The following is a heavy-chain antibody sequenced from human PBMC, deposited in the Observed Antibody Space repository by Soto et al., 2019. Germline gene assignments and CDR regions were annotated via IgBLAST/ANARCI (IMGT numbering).Heavy chain of an antibody. D-gene: IGHD6-19*01. CDR1: GFTFSSYA. CDR3: AKDPGASSDWHGGLY. V-gene: IGHV3-23*01. Sequence: EVQLLESGGGLVQPGGSLRLSCAASGFTFSSYAMSWVRQAPGKGLEWVSAISGSGGSTYYADSVKGRFTISRDNSKKTLYLQMNSLRAEDTAVYYCAKDPGASSDWHGGLYWGQGTLVTVSS. CDR2: ISGSGGST. J-gene: IGHJ4*02.